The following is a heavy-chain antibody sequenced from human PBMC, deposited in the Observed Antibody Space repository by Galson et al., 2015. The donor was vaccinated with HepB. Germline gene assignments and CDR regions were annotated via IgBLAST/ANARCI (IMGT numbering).Heavy chain of an antibody. J-gene: IGHJ4*02. CDR3: AKTHPSGSSGWYPLFPQDDY. D-gene: IGHD6-19*01. CDR1: GFTFSSYA. CDR2: ISGSGGST. V-gene: IGHV3-23*01. Sequence: SLRLSCAASGFTFSSYAMSWVRQAPGKGLEWVSAISGSGGSTYYADSVKGRFTISRDNSKNTLYLQMNSLRAEDTAVYYCAKTHPSGSSGWYPLFPQDDYWGQGTLVTVSS.